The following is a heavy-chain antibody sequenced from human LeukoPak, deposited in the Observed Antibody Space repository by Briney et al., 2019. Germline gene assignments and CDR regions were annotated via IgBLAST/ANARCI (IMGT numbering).Heavy chain of an antibody. CDR1: GGIFSSYA. CDR3: AREKTLGATEVDAFDI. V-gene: IGHV1-69*13. D-gene: IGHD1-26*01. J-gene: IGHJ3*02. CDR2: IIPIFGTA. Sequence: GASVKVSCKASGGIFSSYAISWVRQAPGQGLEWMGGIIPIFGTANYAQKFQGRVTITADESTSTAYMELSSLRSEDTAVYYCAREKTLGATEVDAFDIWGQGTMVTVSS.